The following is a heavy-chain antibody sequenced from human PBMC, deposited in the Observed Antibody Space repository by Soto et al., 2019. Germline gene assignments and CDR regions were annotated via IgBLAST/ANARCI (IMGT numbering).Heavy chain of an antibody. CDR3: ARDREHYYDSSGYRDAFDI. V-gene: IGHV1-69*13. CDR2: IIPNFGTA. D-gene: IGHD3-22*01. CDR1: GSTFSNYA. J-gene: IGHJ3*02. Sequence: SVKVSCKASGSTFSNYAISWVRQTPGQRLEWMGRIIPNFGTAKYAQKFQSRGTITADEATSKAYMELSSRRSEDTAVYYCARDREHYYDSSGYRDAFDIWGQGTMVTVSS.